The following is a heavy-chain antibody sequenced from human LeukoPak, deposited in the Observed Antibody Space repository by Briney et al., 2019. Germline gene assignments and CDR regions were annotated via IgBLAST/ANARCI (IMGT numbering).Heavy chain of an antibody. CDR2: ISRTSSYI. CDR1: GFTFSSYS. Sequence: GGSLRLSCAASGFTFSSYSMIWVRQAPGKGLEWVSSISRTSSYIYYADSLKGRFTISRDNAKNSLYLQMNSLRAEDTAVNYCARDLGGGSYYIDYWGQGTLVTVSS. CDR3: ARDLGGGSYYIDY. J-gene: IGHJ4*02. D-gene: IGHD1-26*01. V-gene: IGHV3-21*01.